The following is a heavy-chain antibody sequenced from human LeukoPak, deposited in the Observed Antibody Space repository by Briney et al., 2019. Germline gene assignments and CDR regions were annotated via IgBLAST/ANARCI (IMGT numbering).Heavy chain of an antibody. CDR3: ARKGYYGSGTYLDY. D-gene: IGHD3-10*01. Sequence: TGGSLRLSCAASGFTFDDYGMSWVRQAPGKGLEWVSGINWKGDRTGYADSVRGRFTISRDNAKNSLYLQMNSLRAEDTALYYCARKGYYGSGTYLDYWGQGTLVTVSS. V-gene: IGHV3-20*04. CDR1: GFTFDDYG. J-gene: IGHJ4*02. CDR2: INWKGDRT.